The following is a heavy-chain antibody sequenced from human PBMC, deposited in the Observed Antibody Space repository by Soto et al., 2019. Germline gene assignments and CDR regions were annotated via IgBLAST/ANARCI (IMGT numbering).Heavy chain of an antibody. Sequence: SETLSLTCTVSGGSISSSSYYWGWIRQPPGKGLEWIGSIYYSGSTYYNPSLKSRVTISVDTSKNQFSLKLSSVTAADTAVYYCAREGAAAGNPYFDYWGQGTLVTVSS. CDR1: GGSISSSSYY. J-gene: IGHJ4*02. V-gene: IGHV4-39*02. CDR2: IYYSGST. CDR3: AREGAAAGNPYFDY. D-gene: IGHD6-13*01.